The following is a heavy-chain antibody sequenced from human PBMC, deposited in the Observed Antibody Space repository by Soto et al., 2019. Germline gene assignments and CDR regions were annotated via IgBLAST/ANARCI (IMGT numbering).Heavy chain of an antibody. J-gene: IGHJ6*03. D-gene: IGHD2-15*01. Sequence: GGSLRLSCAASGLTVSSNYMSWVRQAPGKGLEWVSVIYSGGSTYYADSVKGRFTISRHNSKNTLYLQMNSLRAEDTAVYYCARAVEVAGIYYYYYMDVWGKGTTVTVSS. CDR1: GLTVSSNY. CDR2: IYSGGST. CDR3: ARAVEVAGIYYYYYMDV. V-gene: IGHV3-53*04.